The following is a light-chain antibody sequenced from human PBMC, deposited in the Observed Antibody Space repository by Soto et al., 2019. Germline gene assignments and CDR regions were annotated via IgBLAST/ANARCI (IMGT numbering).Light chain of an antibody. CDR2: AAS. Sequence: DIQLTQSPSFLSASVGDRVTITCRASRGISSYLAWYQQKPGKAPKLLIYAASRLERGVPSRFSGSGSGTDFTLTISSLQPEDFATYYCLQYHSSWTFGQGTKVDIK. J-gene: IGKJ1*01. V-gene: IGKV1-9*01. CDR1: RGISSY. CDR3: LQYHSSWT.